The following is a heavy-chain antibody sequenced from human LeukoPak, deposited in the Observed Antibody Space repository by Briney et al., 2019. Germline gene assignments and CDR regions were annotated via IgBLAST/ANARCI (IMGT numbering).Heavy chain of an antibody. CDR2: ISSSGSTI. CDR1: GFTFSDYY. D-gene: IGHD3-10*01. J-gene: IGHJ6*02. V-gene: IGHV3-11*01. Sequence: KAGGSLRLSCAASGFTFSDYYMSWTRQAPGKGLEWVSYISSSGSTIYYADSVKGRFTISRDNAKNSLYLQMNSLRAEDTAVYYCARDQYGSGSYYLYYYYYGMDVWGQGTTVTVSS. CDR3: ARDQYGSGSYYLYYYYYGMDV.